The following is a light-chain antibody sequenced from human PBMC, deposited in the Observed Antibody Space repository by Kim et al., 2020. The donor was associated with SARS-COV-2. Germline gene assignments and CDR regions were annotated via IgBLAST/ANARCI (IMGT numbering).Light chain of an antibody. CDR2: LTRDGRH. Sequence: QLVLTQSPSASASLGASVKITCTLSSGHSRNAIAWHQQQPERGPRSLMKLTRDGRHTKGDGIPDRFSGSSSGASLYLTISSLQSEDEADYYCQTWDTGIHVFGGGTQLTVL. CDR1: SGHSRNA. CDR3: QTWDTGIHV. J-gene: IGLJ3*02. V-gene: IGLV4-69*01.